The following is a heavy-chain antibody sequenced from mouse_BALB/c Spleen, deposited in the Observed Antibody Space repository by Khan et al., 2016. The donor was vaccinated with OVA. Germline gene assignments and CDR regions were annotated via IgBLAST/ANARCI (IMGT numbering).Heavy chain of an antibody. V-gene: IGHV1S81*02. CDR3: ARIKKIVATYFDY. Sequence: QVQLQQPGAELVKAGASVKMSCKASGYTFTSYWMHWVKKRLGQGLEWFAETNPTNGRTYYNEKFKSKATLTVDTSSSTAYMLLSGPTFEDSAVYYCARIKKIVATYFDYWGQGTTLTGSS. CDR2: TNPTNGRT. D-gene: IGHD1-1*01. J-gene: IGHJ2*01. CDR1: GYTFTSYW.